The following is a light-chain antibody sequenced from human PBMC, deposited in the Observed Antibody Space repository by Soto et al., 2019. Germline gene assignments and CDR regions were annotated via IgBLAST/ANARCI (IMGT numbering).Light chain of an antibody. CDR1: SSDVGGYNY. CDR2: EVS. Sequence: QSALTQPASVSGSPGQSITISCTGTSSDVGGYNYVSWYQQHPGKAPKLMIYEVSNRPSGVSNRFSGSKSGNTASLTISGLQAQDEADFHCSSCTSSSPHVVFGGGTKLTVL. CDR3: SSCTSSSPHVV. V-gene: IGLV2-14*01. J-gene: IGLJ2*01.